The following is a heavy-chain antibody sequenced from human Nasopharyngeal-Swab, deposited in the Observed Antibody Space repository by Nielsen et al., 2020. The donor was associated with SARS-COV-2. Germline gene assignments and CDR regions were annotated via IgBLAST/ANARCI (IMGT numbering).Heavy chain of an antibody. V-gene: IGHV3-9*01. CDR1: GFTFDDYA. CDR3: ARENNWEALRYIDL. D-gene: IGHD1-20*01. Sequence: SLKISCETSGFTFDDYAMYWVRQAPGKGLEWVSGISWNGNIRGHADSLEGRFTISRDNAKSSLYLQMNSLRVEDTALYYCARENNWEALRYIDLWGRGTLVTASS. CDR2: ISWNGNIR. J-gene: IGHJ2*01.